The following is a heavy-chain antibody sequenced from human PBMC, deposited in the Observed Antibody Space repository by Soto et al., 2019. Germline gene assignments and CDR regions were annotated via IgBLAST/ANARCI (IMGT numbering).Heavy chain of an antibody. J-gene: IGHJ4*02. CDR1: GFTFSSYS. CDR3: ARVETYYGDQPGTDY. V-gene: IGHV3-48*01. D-gene: IGHD4-17*01. CDR2: ISSSSSTI. Sequence: GGSLRLSCAASGFTFSSYSMNWVRQAPGKGLEWVSYISSSSSTIYYADSVKGRFTISRDNAKNSLYLQMNSLRAEDTAVYYCARVETYYGDQPGTDYWGQGTLVTVSS.